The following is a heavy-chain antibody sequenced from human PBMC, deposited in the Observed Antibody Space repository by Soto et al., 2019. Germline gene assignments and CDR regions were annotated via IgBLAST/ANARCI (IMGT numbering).Heavy chain of an antibody. D-gene: IGHD6-13*01. Sequence: QVQLVQSGAEVKKPGASVKVSCKASGYTFTSYGISWVRQAPGQGLEWMGWISAYNGKTNYAQKLQGRVTMTTDTPTSTAYMELRSLRSDATAVYYRARVIAAADDCDYWGQGTLVTVSS. V-gene: IGHV1-18*01. J-gene: IGHJ4*02. CDR1: GYTFTSYG. CDR2: ISAYNGKT. CDR3: ARVIAAADDCDY.